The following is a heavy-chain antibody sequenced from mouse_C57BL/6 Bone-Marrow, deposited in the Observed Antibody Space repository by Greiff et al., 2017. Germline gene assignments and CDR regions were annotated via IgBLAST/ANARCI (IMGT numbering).Heavy chain of an antibody. V-gene: IGHV1-81*01. CDR3: AREGLYGSSYGYFDV. D-gene: IGHD1-1*01. CDR2: IYPRSGNT. J-gene: IGHJ1*03. Sequence: QVQLQQSGAELARPGASVKLSCKASGYTFTSYGISWVKQRTGQGLEWIGEIYPRSGNTYYNEKFKGKATLTADKSSSTAYMELRSLTSEDSAVYFCAREGLYGSSYGYFDVWGTGTTVTVSS. CDR1: GYTFTSYG.